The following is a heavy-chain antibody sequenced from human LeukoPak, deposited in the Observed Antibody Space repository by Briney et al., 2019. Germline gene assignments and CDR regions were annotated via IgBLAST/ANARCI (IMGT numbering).Heavy chain of an antibody. Sequence: SETLSLTCTVSGGSISSYYWSWIRQPPGKGLEWIGYIYYSGSTNYNPSLKSRVTMSVDTSKNQFSLKLSSVTAADTAVYYCARRCSSTSCYGHFDYWGQGTLVTVSS. D-gene: IGHD2-2*01. CDR2: IYYSGST. J-gene: IGHJ4*02. CDR1: GGSISSYY. V-gene: IGHV4-59*12. CDR3: ARRCSSTSCYGHFDY.